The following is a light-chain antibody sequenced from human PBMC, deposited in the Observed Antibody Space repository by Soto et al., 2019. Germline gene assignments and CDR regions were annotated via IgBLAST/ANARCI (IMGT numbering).Light chain of an antibody. CDR1: QSVSSD. CDR3: QQYRSWPRT. Sequence: EIVMTQSPATLSVSPGERATVSCRASQSVSSDLAWYQQKPGQTPSLLIYAASTRATVIPARFSGSGSGTEFTLTISSLQSEDFAVYYCQQYRSWPRTFGQGTKVEI. V-gene: IGKV3-15*01. CDR2: AAS. J-gene: IGKJ1*01.